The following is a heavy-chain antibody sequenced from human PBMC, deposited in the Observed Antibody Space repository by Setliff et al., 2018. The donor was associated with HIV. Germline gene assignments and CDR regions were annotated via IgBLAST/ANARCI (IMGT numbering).Heavy chain of an antibody. CDR2: ISYDGSNK. V-gene: IGHV3-30*01. CDR1: GFTFSSYA. D-gene: IGHD6-6*01. J-gene: IGHJ4*02. Sequence: PGGSLRLSCAASGFTFSSYAMHWVRQAPGKGLEWVAVISYDGSNKYYADSVKGRFTISRDNSKNTLYLQMNSLRAEDTAVYYCARDSWKDSSSSGFDYWGQGTLVTVSS. CDR3: ARDSWKDSSSSGFDY.